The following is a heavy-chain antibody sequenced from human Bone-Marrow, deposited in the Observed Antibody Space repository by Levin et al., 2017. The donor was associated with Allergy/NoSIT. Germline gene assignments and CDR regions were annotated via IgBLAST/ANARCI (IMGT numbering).Heavy chain of an antibody. J-gene: IGHJ6*02. CDR2: IYYSGGT. CDR3: ARGQEYSSSFSQANYGMDG. CDR1: GGSISSGGYY. V-gene: IGHV4-31*03. Sequence: PSETLSLTCTVSGGSISSGGYYWSWIRQHPGKGLEWIGYIYYSGGTYYNPSLKSRVTISVDTSKNQFSLKLSSVTAADTAVYYCARGQEYSSSFSQANYGMDGWGQGTTVTVSS. D-gene: IGHD6-6*01.